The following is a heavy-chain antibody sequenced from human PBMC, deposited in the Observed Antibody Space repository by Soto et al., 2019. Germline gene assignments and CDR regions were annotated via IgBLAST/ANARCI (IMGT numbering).Heavy chain of an antibody. J-gene: IGHJ4*02. Sequence: HPVGSLILSCSFSVFTFRCFFINLFLQAPVNGLEWVARISNDVSNEYYLDSVKCRFTISRDNSKNTLYLQMDSLRAEDTAVYYCAKGEVRGIINSYFDYWGLRHLVTVSS. V-gene: IGHV3-30*18. D-gene: IGHD3-10*01. CDR3: AKGEVRGIINSYFDY. CDR2: ISNDVSNE. CDR1: VFTFRCFF.